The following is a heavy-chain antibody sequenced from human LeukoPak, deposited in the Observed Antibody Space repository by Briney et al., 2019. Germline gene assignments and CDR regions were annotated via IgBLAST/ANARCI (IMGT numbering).Heavy chain of an antibody. V-gene: IGHV4-59*01. CDR3: ARVAGWFDP. CDR2: IYYSGST. CDR1: GGSISSYY. Sequence: PSETLSLTCTVSGGSISSYYWSWVRQPPGKGLEWIGYIYYSGSTNYNPSLKSRVTISVDTSKNQFSLKLSSVTAADTAMYYCARVAGWFDPWGQGTLVTVSS. J-gene: IGHJ5*02.